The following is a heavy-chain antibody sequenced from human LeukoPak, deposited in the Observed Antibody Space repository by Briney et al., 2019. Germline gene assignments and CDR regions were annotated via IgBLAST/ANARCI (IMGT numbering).Heavy chain of an antibody. CDR1: GFTVSSNY. D-gene: IGHD3-16*01. CDR2: IYSGGST. CDR3: ARGIPGGADAFDI. V-gene: IGHV3-66*01. Sequence: GGSLRLSCAASGFTVSSNYMSWVRQAPGKGLEWVSVIYSGGSTYYADSVKGRFTISRDNSKNTLYLQMNSLRAEDTAVYYCARGIPGGADAFDIWGQGTMVTVSS. J-gene: IGHJ3*02.